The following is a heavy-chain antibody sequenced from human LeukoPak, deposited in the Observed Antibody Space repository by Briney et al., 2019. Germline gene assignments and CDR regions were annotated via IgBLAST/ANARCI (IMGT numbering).Heavy chain of an antibody. V-gene: IGHV3-7*03. J-gene: IGHJ4*02. CDR3: TRDVRGYFDS. Sequence: GGSLRLSCEASGFTFSTHWMSWVRQAPGKGQEWVANIKEYGNEKYYVDSVRGRFTISRDKAKNSLYLQMNSLRAEDTARYYCTRDVRGYFDSWGLGTLVTVSS. CDR2: IKEYGNEK. CDR1: GFTFSTHW. D-gene: IGHD2-15*01.